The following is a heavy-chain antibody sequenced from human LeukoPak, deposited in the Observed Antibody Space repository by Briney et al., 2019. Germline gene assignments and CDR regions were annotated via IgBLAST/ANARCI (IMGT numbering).Heavy chain of an antibody. Sequence: GESLKISCKGSGYSFTSYWIGCVRQMPGKGLEWMGIIYPGDSDTRYSPSFQGQVTISADKSISTAYLRWSSLKASDTAMYYCARPHSSGWNPFDYWGQGTLVTVSS. J-gene: IGHJ4*02. V-gene: IGHV5-51*01. CDR1: GYSFTSYW. CDR2: IYPGDSDT. CDR3: ARPHSSGWNPFDY. D-gene: IGHD6-19*01.